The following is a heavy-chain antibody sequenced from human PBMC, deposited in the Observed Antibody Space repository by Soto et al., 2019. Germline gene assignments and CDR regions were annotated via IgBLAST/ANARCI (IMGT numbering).Heavy chain of an antibody. CDR3: AREDYYDSSGYPVY. D-gene: IGHD3-22*01. Sequence: PGGSLTLSCAPSGFTFSSYGLHWVRQAPGKGLEWVAVIWYDGSNKYYADSVKGRFTISRDNSKNTLYLQMNSLRAEDTAVYYCAREDYYDSSGYPVYWAQGTLVTVS. CDR1: GFTFSSYG. J-gene: IGHJ4*02. CDR2: IWYDGSNK. V-gene: IGHV3-33*01.